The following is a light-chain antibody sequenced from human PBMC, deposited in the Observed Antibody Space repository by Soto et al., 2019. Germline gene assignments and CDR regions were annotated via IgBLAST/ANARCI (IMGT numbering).Light chain of an antibody. V-gene: IGKV3-15*01. CDR2: GAS. CDR3: QYCNTWPPWT. Sequence: EIVMTQSPATLSVSPGQRATLSCRASQSVSNNLGWYQQKPGQAPRLLIYGASTRATGIPARFSGSGSGTVFTLTINSLQSEDFTVYYWQYCNTWPPWTFGQGTKVEIK. CDR1: QSVSNN. J-gene: IGKJ1*01.